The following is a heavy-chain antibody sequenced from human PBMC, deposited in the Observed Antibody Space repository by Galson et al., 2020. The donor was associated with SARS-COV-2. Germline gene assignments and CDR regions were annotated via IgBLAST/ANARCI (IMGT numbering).Heavy chain of an antibody. D-gene: IGHD3-10*01. CDR2: FDWDGAK. CDR1: GFSLSNSEMC. Sequence: SGPTLAKPPQTLTLPCTFSGFSLSNSEMCVSWIRQPPGKALEWLARFDWDGAKYYRTPLKTRLTISKDTSKNQVVLTMTNMDPVDTATYYCARIRPLVPVGEGYYFDYWGQGTLGTVSS. V-gene: IGHV2-70*11. J-gene: IGHJ4*02. CDR3: ARIRPLVPVGEGYYFDY.